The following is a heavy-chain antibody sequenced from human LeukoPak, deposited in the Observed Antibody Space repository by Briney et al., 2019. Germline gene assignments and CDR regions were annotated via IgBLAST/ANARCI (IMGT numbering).Heavy chain of an antibody. CDR2: IYHSGST. CDR3: ARLDIVVVPAAPSDAFDI. J-gene: IGHJ3*02. D-gene: IGHD2-2*01. Sequence: SETLSLTCTVSGYSISSGYYWGWIRQPPGKGLEWIGSIYHSGSTYYNPSLKSRVTISVDTSKNQFSLKLSSVTAADTAVYYCARLDIVVVPAAPSDAFDIWGQGTMVTVSS. V-gene: IGHV4-38-2*02. CDR1: GYSISSGYY.